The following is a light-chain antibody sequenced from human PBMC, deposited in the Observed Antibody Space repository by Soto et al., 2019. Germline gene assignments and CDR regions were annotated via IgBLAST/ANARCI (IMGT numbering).Light chain of an antibody. J-gene: IGKJ3*01. CDR3: QQLNSFPIP. V-gene: IGKV1-9*01. CDR2: GAS. Sequence: IQLTQSPSSLSASVGDRVTITCRASQGISSFLAWYQQKPGKAPKLLIYGASTLQSGVPSRFSGSGSGTDVSLTIVSLQPEDVATYYCQQLNSFPIPFGPGTKVDIK. CDR1: QGISSF.